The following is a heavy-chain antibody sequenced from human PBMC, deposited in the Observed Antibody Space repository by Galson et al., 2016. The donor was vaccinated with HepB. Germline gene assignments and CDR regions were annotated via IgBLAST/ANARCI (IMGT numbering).Heavy chain of an antibody. CDR3: ARGYYNAMDV. V-gene: IGHV3-30*03. Sequence: SLRLSCAGSGFTFRSYGIHWVRQAPGKGLEWVAVISYDGTNKYYADSLKGRFTISRDNSKNTLYLQMNSLRGDDTAVYYCARGYYNAMDVWGQGATVTVSS. CDR2: ISYDGTNK. J-gene: IGHJ6*02. CDR1: GFTFRSYG.